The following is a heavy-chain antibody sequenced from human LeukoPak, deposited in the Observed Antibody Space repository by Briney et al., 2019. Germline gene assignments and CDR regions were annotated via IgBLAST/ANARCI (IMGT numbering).Heavy chain of an antibody. CDR2: IYYSGST. Sequence: LRLSCAASGFTFSSYEMNWVRQAPGRGLEWIGYIYYSGSTYYNPSLKSRVTISVDTSKNQFSLKLSSVTAADTAVYYCARDPSKYCSGGSCYSGDAFDIWGQGTMVTVSS. CDR1: GFTFSSYE. CDR3: ARDPSKYCSGGSCYSGDAFDI. D-gene: IGHD2-15*01. V-gene: IGHV4-30-4*08. J-gene: IGHJ3*02.